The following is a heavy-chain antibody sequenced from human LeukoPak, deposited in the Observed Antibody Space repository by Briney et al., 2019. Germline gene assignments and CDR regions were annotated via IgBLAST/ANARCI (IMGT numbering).Heavy chain of an antibody. D-gene: IGHD6-13*01. Sequence: SETLSLTCTVSGGSISSNNYSWGWLRQPPGQGLEWIGSVYYSGTTYYNPSLKSRVAVSVDTSKNQFSLKLSSVTAADTAVYYCVRSGYSRSVDSWGQGTLVTVSS. V-gene: IGHV4-39*01. J-gene: IGHJ4*02. CDR3: VRSGYSRSVDS. CDR2: VYYSGTT. CDR1: GGSISSNNYS.